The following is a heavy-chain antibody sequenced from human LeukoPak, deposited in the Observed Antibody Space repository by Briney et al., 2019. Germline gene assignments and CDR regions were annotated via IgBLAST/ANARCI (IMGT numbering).Heavy chain of an antibody. D-gene: IGHD3-22*01. CDR3: ARGVGYYDSSGYLKLKFDY. CDR2: INHSGST. V-gene: IGHV4-34*01. CDR1: GGSFSGYY. Sequence: SETLSLACAVYGGSFSGYYWSWIRQPPGKGLEWIGEINHSGSTNYNPSLKSRVTISVDTSKNQFSLKLSSVTAADTAVYYCARGVGYYDSSGYLKLKFDYWGQGTLVTVSS. J-gene: IGHJ4*02.